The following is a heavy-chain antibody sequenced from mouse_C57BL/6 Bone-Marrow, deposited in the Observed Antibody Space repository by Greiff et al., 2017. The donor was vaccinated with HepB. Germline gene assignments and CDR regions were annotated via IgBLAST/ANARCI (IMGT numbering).Heavy chain of an antibody. CDR2: IDPSDSYT. D-gene: IGHD1-2*01. CDR3: ARKGVRRGYFDV. J-gene: IGHJ1*03. Sequence: VQLQQPGAELVKPGASVKLSCKASGYTFTSYWMQWVKQRPGQGLEWIGEIDPSDSYTNYNQKFKGKATLTVDTSSSTAYMQLSSLTSEDSAVYYCARKGVRRGYFDVWGTGTTVTVSS. V-gene: IGHV1-50*01. CDR1: GYTFTSYW.